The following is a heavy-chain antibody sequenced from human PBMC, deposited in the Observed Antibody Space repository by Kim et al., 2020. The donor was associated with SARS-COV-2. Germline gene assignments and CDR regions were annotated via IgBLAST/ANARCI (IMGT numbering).Heavy chain of an antibody. CDR3: VKNSGICSF. Sequence: GGETYYADSVRGRFTISRDNSKYMVYLQLDSRTVEDTAVYYCVKNSGICSFWGQGSLVAVSS. V-gene: IGHV3-23*01. CDR2: GGET. J-gene: IGHJ4*02. D-gene: IGHD3-10*01.